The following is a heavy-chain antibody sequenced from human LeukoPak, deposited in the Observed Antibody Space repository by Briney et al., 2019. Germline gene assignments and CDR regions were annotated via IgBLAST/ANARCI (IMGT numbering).Heavy chain of an antibody. D-gene: IGHD3-3*01. CDR1: GGSISSRSYY. V-gene: IGHV4-61*02. J-gene: IGHJ4*02. CDR2: LYTSGST. Sequence: SETLSLTCTVSGGSISSRSYYWSWIRQPAGEGLEWIGRLYTSGSTNYNPSLKSRVTISVDTSKNQFSLKLSSVTAADTAVYYCARDNDFWSGYYSMDYWGQGTLVTISS. CDR3: ARDNDFWSGYYSMDY.